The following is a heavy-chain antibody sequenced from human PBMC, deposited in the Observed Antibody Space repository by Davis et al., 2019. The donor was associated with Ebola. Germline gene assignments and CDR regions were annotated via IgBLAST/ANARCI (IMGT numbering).Heavy chain of an antibody. V-gene: IGHV3-21*01. D-gene: IGHD3-22*01. CDR1: GFTFSSYS. CDR2: ISSSSSYI. CDR3: AREPGYDSSGAIDAFDI. Sequence: GESLKISCAASGFTFSSYSMNWVRQAPGKGLEWVSSISSSSSYIYYADSVKGRFTISRDNAKNSLYLQMNSLRAEDTAVYYCAREPGYDSSGAIDAFDIWGQGTMVTVSS. J-gene: IGHJ3*02.